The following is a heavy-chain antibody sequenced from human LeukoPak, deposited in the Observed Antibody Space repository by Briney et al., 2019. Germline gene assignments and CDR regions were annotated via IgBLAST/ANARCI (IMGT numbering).Heavy chain of an antibody. CDR1: GYTFTNYP. CDR2: IDTNTGNP. J-gene: IGHJ4*02. D-gene: IGHD2-15*01. V-gene: IGHV7-4-1*02. CDR3: TRDSYCGGGRCYSRVGC. Sequence: ASVNVSCKASGYTFTNYPMNWVRQAPGQGLEWMGWIDTNTGNPTYAQGFTGRFVFSLDTPVTTTYLQISSLKAEDTAVYYCTRDSYCGGGRCYSRVGCWGQGTLVTVSS.